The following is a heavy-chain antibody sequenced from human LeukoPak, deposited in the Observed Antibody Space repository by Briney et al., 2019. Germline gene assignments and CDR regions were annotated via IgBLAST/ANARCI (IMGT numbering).Heavy chain of an antibody. J-gene: IGHJ4*02. D-gene: IGHD3-9*01. Sequence: ASVRVSFKVSGYTLTELSMHWVRQAPGQGLEWMGIINPSGGSTSYAQKFQGRVTMTRDMSTSTVYMELSSLRSEDTAVYYCARDKYDILTGYRPFDYWGQGTLVTVSS. V-gene: IGHV1-46*01. CDR1: GYTLTELS. CDR2: INPSGGST. CDR3: ARDKYDILTGYRPFDY.